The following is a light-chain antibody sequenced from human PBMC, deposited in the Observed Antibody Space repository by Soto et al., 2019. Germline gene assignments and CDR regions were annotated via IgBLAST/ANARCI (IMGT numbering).Light chain of an antibody. CDR2: AVS. CDR3: SSYTSSSTLFDV. J-gene: IGLJ1*01. Sequence: QSVLTQPASVSGSPGQSITISCTGTSSDVGGYNYVSWYQQHPGKAPKLMIYAVSNRPSGVSNRFSGSKSGNTASLTISGLQAEDEADYYCSSYTSSSTLFDVFGTGTKVTVL. V-gene: IGLV2-14*01. CDR1: SSDVGGYNY.